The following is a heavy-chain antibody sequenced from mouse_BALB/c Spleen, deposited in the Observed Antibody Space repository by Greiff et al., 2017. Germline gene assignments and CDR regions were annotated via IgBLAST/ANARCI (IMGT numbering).Heavy chain of an antibody. D-gene: IGHD1-1*02. J-gene: IGHJ2*01. V-gene: IGHV5-4*02. CDR1: GFTFSDYY. CDR3: ARGGIRYGLFDY. CDR2: ISDGGSYT. Sequence: EVHLVESGGGLVKPGGSLKLSCAASGFTFSDYYMYWVRQTPEKRLEWVATISDGGSYTYYPDSVKGRFTISRDNAKNNLYLQMSSLKSEDTAMYYCARGGIRYGLFDYWGQGTTLTVSS.